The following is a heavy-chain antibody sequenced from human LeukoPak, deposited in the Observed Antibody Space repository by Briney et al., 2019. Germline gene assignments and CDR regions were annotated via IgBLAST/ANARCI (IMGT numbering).Heavy chain of an antibody. CDR3: ARAGQSDY. CDR2: ISGGSRTI. V-gene: IGHV3-11*01. J-gene: IGHJ4*02. CDR1: GFTFSDYY. Sequence: GGSLRLSCAASGFTFSDYYMNWIRQAPGRGLEWVSSISGGSRTINYADSVKGRFTTSRDNAKNSLFLQVNSLRAEDTAVYYCARAGQSDYWGQGTLVTVSS.